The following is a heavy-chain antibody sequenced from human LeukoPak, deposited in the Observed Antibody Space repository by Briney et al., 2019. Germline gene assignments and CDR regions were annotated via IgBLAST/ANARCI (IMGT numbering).Heavy chain of an antibody. CDR1: GDSISSSRSY. V-gene: IGHV4-39*01. CDR2: IYYSGST. J-gene: IGHJ3*02. D-gene: IGHD3-9*01. CDR3: AKGLRYLSFNDAFEI. Sequence: SETLSLTCTVSGDSISSSRSYWGWIRQPPGKGLEWIGSIYYSGSTYYNTSLKSRVTISVDTSKNQFSLKLSSVTAADTAVYYCAKGLRYLSFNDAFEIWGQGTVVTVSS.